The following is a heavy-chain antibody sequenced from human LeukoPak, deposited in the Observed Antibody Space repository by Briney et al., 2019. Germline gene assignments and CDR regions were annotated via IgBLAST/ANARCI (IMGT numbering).Heavy chain of an antibody. CDR1: GYTFTSHY. CDR3: ARSEYYSSGSFDY. CDR2: SNPNSGST. J-gene: IGHJ4*02. D-gene: IGHD3-10*01. V-gene: IGHV1-46*01. Sequence: ASMKVSCKASGYTFTSHYINWVRQAPGQGLEWMGISNPNSGSTDYAQKFRGRVILTRDTSTSTFYMELSSLRSADTAVYYCARSEYYSSGSFDYWGQGTLVTVSS.